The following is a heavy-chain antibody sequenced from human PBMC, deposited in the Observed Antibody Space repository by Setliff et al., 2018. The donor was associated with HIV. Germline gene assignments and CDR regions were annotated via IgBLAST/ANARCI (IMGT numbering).Heavy chain of an antibody. CDR2: INSDGTST. Sequence: GGSLRLSCAASGFTFSPYWMHWVRQAPGKGLVWVSRINSDGTSTTYADSVRGRFTIPRDNSKNTLYLQMSGLRAEDTAVYYCVKVLGRGIVATIEWSYFDYWGQGTLVTVSS. J-gene: IGHJ4*02. V-gene: IGHV3-74*03. CDR1: GFTFSPYW. CDR3: VKVLGRGIVATIEWSYFDY. D-gene: IGHD5-12*01.